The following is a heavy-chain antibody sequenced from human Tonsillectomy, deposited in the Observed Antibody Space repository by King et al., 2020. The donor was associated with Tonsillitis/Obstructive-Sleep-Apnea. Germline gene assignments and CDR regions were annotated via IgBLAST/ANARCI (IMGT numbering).Heavy chain of an antibody. CDR3: ARAPGSNSSLFGGYYYYYMDV. CDR2: INPNSGGT. Sequence: VQLVESGAEVKKPGASVRVSCKASGYTFTGYYMHWVRQAPGQGLEWMGRINPNSGGTNYAQRFQGSVTMTRDTSISTAYMELSRLRSDDTAVYYCARAPGSNSSLFGGYYYYYMDVWGKGTTVTVSS. J-gene: IGHJ6*03. CDR1: GYTFTGYY. D-gene: IGHD6-6*01. V-gene: IGHV1-2*06.